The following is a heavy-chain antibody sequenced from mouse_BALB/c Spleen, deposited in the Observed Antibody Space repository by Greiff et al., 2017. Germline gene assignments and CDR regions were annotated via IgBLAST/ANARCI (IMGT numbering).Heavy chain of an antibody. V-gene: IGHV1-87*01. CDR2: IYPGDGDT. D-gene: IGHD2-4*01. CDR1: GYTFTSYW. CDR3: ARTGDYDDLFDY. Sequence: QVHVKQSGAELARPGASVKLSCKASGYTFTSYWMQWVKQRPGQGLEWIGAIYPGDGDTRYTQKFKGKATLTADKSSSTAYMQLSSLASEDSAVYYCARTGDYDDLFDYWGQGTTLTVSS. J-gene: IGHJ2*01.